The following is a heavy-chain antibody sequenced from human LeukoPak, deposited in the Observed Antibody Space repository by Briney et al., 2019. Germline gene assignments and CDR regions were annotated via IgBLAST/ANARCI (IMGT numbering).Heavy chain of an antibody. CDR1: GGSFSGNY. J-gene: IGHJ4*02. V-gene: IGHV4-34*01. D-gene: IGHD5-24*01. Sequence: SETLSLTCALYGGSFSGNYWSWIRQPPGKGLEWIGEVNHIGSTNYSPSLKCRVTISVDTSKNQFSLKLTSVTAADTAVYYCAGPKAGYNGYFDYWGQGTLVTVSS. CDR3: AGPKAGYNGYFDY. CDR2: VNHIGST.